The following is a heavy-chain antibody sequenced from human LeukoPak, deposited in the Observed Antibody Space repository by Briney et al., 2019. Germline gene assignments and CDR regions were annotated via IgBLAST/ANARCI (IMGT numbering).Heavy chain of an antibody. J-gene: IGHJ3*02. CDR2: IYTSGST. Sequence: SETLSLTCTVSGGSISSYYWSWLRQPAGKGLEWIGRIYTSGSTNYNPSLKSRVTMSVDTSKNQFSLKLSSVTAADTAVYYCANKPSWIQQNTGDAFDIWGQGTMVTVSS. CDR3: ANKPSWIQQNTGDAFDI. CDR1: GGSISSYY. V-gene: IGHV4-4*07. D-gene: IGHD5-18*01.